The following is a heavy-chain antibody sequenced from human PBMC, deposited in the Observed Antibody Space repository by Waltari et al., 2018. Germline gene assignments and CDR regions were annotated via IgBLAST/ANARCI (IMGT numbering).Heavy chain of an antibody. CDR2: ISWDGGST. CDR1: GFTFDDYT. Sequence: EVQLVESGGVVVQPGGSLRLSCAASGFTFDDYTMHWVRQAPGKGLEWVSLISWDGGSTYYADSVKGRFTISRDNSKNSLYLQMNSLRTEDTALYYCAKDSSSRDYYYYGMDVWGQGTTVTVSS. V-gene: IGHV3-43*01. J-gene: IGHJ6*02. CDR3: AKDSSSRDYYYYGMDV. D-gene: IGHD6-6*01.